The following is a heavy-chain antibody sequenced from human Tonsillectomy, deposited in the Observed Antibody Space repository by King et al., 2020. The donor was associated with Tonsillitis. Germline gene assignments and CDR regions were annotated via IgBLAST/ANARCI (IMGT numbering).Heavy chain of an antibody. V-gene: IGHV5-10-1*03. CDR3: ARTTTIFGVGITGADS. J-gene: IGHJ4*02. CDR2: IDPSDSYT. D-gene: IGHD3-3*01. Sequence: VQLVESGAEVTKPGESLKISCKGSGYNFTNYWISWVRQMPGKGLEWMGRIDPSDSYTDYSPSFQGHVSFSADKSINTAYLQWNSLKASDTAMYYCARTTTIFGVGITGADSWGQGTLVTVSS. CDR1: GYNFTNYW.